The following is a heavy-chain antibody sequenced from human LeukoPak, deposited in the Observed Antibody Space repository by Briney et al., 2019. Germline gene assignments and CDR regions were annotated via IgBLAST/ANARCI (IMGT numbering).Heavy chain of an antibody. CDR3: ARHDSIAWYVDY. CDR1: GGSISSYY. D-gene: IGHD6-19*01. V-gene: IGHV4-4*07. CDR2: IYTSGST. Sequence: SETLSLTCTVSGGSISSYYWSWIRQPAGKGLEWIGRIYTSGSTNYNPSLKSRVIISVDTSKNQFSLRLSSVTAADTAVYYCARHDSIAWYVDYWGQGTLVTVSS. J-gene: IGHJ4*02.